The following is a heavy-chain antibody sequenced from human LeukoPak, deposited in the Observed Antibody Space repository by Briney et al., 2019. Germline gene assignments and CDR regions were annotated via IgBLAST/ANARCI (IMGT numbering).Heavy chain of an antibody. CDR1: GFTVSSNY. Sequence: GGSLRLSCAASGFTVSSNYMSWGRQAPGKGLEWVSGIYSGGSTYYADSVKGRFTISRDNSKNTLYLQMNSLRAEDTAVYYCAREDIAAAGTFDYWGQGTLVTVSS. J-gene: IGHJ4*02. CDR3: AREDIAAAGTFDY. D-gene: IGHD6-13*01. CDR2: IYSGGST. V-gene: IGHV3-66*01.